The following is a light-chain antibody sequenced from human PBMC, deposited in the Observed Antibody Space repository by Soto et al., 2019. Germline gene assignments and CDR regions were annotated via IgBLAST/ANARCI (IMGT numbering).Light chain of an antibody. Sequence: DIQMTQSPSTLSASVGDRVTITCRASQSFSSWLAWYQQRPGKAPKLLIYDVSSLEIGVPSRFSGSGSGTEFTLTISSLQPDDFATYYCQQYNSYPYPFGQGTKLEI. V-gene: IGKV1-5*01. CDR2: DVS. J-gene: IGKJ2*01. CDR3: QQYNSYPYP. CDR1: QSFSSW.